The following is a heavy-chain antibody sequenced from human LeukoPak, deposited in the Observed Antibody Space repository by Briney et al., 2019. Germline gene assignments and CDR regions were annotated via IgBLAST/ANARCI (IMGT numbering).Heavy chain of an antibody. CDR2: IYSDGTT. V-gene: IGHV4-59*01. CDR3: ARDTRSYDTSGYYYFDY. Sequence: SETLSLTCTVSGGSISSYYWSWIRQPPGKGLEWIGYIYSDGTTSYSPSLRSRVTISIDTSRNQFSLKLSSVTAADAAVYYCARDTRSYDTSGYYYFDYWGQGALVTVSS. J-gene: IGHJ4*02. CDR1: GGSISSYY. D-gene: IGHD3-22*01.